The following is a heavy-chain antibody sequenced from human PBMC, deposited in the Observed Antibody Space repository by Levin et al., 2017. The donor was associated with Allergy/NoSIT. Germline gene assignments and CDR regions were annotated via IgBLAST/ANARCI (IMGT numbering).Heavy chain of an antibody. CDR1: GFPFDDSA. V-gene: IGHV3-9*01. J-gene: IGHJ4*02. CDR3: AKDSSSGWYHD. CDR2: ISWNSGSI. Sequence: LSLTCAASGFPFDDSAMHWVRQAPGKGLEWVSGISWNSGSIGYADSVKGRFTISRDNAKNSLYLQMNSLRAEDTALYYCAKDSSSGWYHDWGQGTLVTVSS. D-gene: IGHD6-19*01.